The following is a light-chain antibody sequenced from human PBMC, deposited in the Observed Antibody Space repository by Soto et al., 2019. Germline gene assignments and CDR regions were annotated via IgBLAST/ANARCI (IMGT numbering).Light chain of an antibody. Sequence: QSVLTQPPSASGTPGQRVTISCSGSSSNIGSNTVNWYQQLPGTAPKLLIYSNNQRPSGVPDRFSGSKSGTSASLAISGLQSEDEADYYCATWDDSLNGHVVLCGGTTLTVL. CDR3: ATWDDSLNGHVV. J-gene: IGLJ2*01. V-gene: IGLV1-44*01. CDR1: SSNIGSNT. CDR2: SNN.